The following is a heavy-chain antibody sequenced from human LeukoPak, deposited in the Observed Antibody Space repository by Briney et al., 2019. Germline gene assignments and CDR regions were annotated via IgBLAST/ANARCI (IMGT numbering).Heavy chain of an antibody. Sequence: GGSLRLSCAASGFTLSTYGMHWVRQAPGKGLEWVAFIQYDGSNKYYTDSVKGRFTISRDNSKNTLYLQMNSLRAEDTAVYYCAKDQGYFTSAGYWGQGTLVTVSS. CDR3: AKDQGYFTSAGY. J-gene: IGHJ4*02. CDR1: GFTLSTYG. D-gene: IGHD3-9*01. V-gene: IGHV3-30*02. CDR2: IQYDGSNK.